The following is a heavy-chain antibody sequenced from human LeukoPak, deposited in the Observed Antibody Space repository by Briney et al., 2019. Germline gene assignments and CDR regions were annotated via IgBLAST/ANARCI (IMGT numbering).Heavy chain of an antibody. V-gene: IGHV4-4*07. CDR1: GGSISSYY. J-gene: IGHJ3*02. Sequence: SETLSLTCTVSGGSISSYYWSWLWQPAGKGLEWIGRIYTSGSTNYNPSLKSRVTMSVDTSKNQFSLKLSSVTAADTAVYYCAREEMVRAYAFDIWGQGTMVTVSS. CDR2: IYTSGST. D-gene: IGHD3-10*01. CDR3: AREEMVRAYAFDI.